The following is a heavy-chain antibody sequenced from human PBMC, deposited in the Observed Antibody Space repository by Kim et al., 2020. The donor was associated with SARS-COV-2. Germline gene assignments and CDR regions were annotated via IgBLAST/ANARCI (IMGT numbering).Heavy chain of an antibody. D-gene: IGHD1-1*01. CDR2: ISTKAKNYAT. Sequence: GGSLKVSCAASGFTFSGSNMHWVRQASGKGLEWVGRISTKAKNYATAYGASVKGRFTISRDDSKNTAYLQMNSLRAEDTAVYYCTSLTATGETYWGRGTLVTVSS. CDR1: GFTFSGSN. V-gene: IGHV3-73*01. J-gene: IGHJ4*02. CDR3: TSLTATGETY.